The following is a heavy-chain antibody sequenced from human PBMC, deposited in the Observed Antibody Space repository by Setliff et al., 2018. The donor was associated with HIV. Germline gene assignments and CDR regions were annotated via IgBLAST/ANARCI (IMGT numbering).Heavy chain of an antibody. CDR1: GFSFSEYA. V-gene: IGHV3-9*01. D-gene: IGHD6-19*01. Sequence: GGSLRLSCAASGFSFSEYAFHWVRQVPGKGLEWVSGINWNGGVMGYLDSTRGRFTISRDNVRKTLYLQMDSLTVDDTALYYCVKDATVAARNYYRMDVWGKGTTVTVSS. J-gene: IGHJ6*04. CDR3: VKDATVAARNYYRMDV. CDR2: INWNGGVM.